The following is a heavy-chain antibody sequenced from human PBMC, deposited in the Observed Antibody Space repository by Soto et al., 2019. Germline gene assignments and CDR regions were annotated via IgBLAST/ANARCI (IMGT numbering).Heavy chain of an antibody. Sequence: EVQLLESGGGLVQPGGSLRLSCAASGFTFNSYVMSWVRQAPGKGLEWVSAISSGGDNTYYADSVKGRFTISRDNSKNTLYLQMNSLRVEDTAVYYCATQIYYYGSGSYYLVWGQGTLVTVSS. D-gene: IGHD3-10*01. V-gene: IGHV3-23*01. J-gene: IGHJ4*02. CDR3: ATQIYYYGSGSYYLV. CDR1: GFTFNSYV. CDR2: ISSGGDNT.